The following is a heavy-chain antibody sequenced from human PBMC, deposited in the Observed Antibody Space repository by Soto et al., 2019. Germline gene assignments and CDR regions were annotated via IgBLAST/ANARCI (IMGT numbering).Heavy chain of an antibody. CDR2: INPNSGGT. CDR3: ARGDGAVAGTRWYFDL. Sequence: QVQLVQSGAEVKKPGASVKVSCKASGYTFTGYYMHWVRQAPGQGLEWMGWINPNSGGTNYAQKFQGRVTMTRDTSISTAYMELSRLRSDETAVYYCARGDGAVAGTRWYFDLWGRGTLVTVSS. V-gene: IGHV1-2*02. CDR1: GYTFTGYY. D-gene: IGHD6-19*01. J-gene: IGHJ2*01.